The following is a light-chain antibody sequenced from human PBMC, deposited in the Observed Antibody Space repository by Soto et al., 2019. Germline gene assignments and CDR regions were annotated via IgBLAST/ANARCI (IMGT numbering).Light chain of an antibody. Sequence: DIQMTQSPSSVSASVGERVTISCRASQDIGSWLAWYQQRPGEAPKLLIYTASSLESGVPSRFSSSGSGTDFTITISSLQPEDVATYYCQQVNYFPQTFGQGTKVEIK. J-gene: IGKJ1*01. CDR2: TAS. V-gene: IGKV1-12*01. CDR3: QQVNYFPQT. CDR1: QDIGSW.